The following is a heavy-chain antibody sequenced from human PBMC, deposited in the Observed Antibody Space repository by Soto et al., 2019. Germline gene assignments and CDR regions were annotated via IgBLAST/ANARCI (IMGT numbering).Heavy chain of an antibody. D-gene: IGHD3-3*01. V-gene: IGHV3-21*04. CDR2: ISSSSSYI. CDR3: ARGRTELWSGHYTGYYCYGMDV. Sequence: EVQLVESGGGLVKPGGSLRLSCAASGFTFSSYSMNWVRQAPGKGLEWVSSISSSSSYIYYADSVKGRFTISRDNAKNSLYLQMNSLRAEDTSANYCARGRTELWSGHYTGYYCYGMDVWGQGTTVTVSS. J-gene: IGHJ6*02. CDR1: GFTFSSYS.